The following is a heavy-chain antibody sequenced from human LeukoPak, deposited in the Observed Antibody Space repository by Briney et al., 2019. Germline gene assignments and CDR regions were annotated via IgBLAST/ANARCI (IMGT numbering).Heavy chain of an antibody. Sequence: PSQTLSLTCTVSGGSISSSSYYWGWIRQPPGKGLEWIGYFYYSGSTNYNPSLKSRVTISVDTSKNQFSLKLSSVTAADTAVYYCARDRLGAAADYFDYWGQGTLVTVSS. CDR1: GGSISSSSYY. CDR3: ARDRLGAAADYFDY. CDR2: FYYSGST. V-gene: IGHV4-61*01. J-gene: IGHJ4*02. D-gene: IGHD6-13*01.